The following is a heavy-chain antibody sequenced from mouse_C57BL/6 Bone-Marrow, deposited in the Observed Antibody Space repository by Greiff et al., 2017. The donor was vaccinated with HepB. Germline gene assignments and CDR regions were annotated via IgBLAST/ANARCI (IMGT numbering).Heavy chain of an antibody. D-gene: IGHD2-4*01. J-gene: IGHJ1*03. CDR1: GFSLTSYG. V-gene: IGHV2-3*01. CDR3: AKTGVLHYDSNRYCDG. CDR2: IWGDGST. Sequence: QVQLKESGPGLVAPSQSLSITCTVSGFSLTSYGVSWVRQPPGKGLEWLGVIWGDGSTNYHSALISRLSIRKDNSKSQVVLKLNSLQTDDTATYYGAKTGVLHYDSNRYCDGWGTGTTVTVAS.